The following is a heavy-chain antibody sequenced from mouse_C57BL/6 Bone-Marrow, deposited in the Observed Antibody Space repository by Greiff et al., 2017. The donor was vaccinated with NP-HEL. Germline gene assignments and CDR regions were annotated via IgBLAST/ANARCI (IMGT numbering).Heavy chain of an antibody. CDR2: IDPANGNT. Sequence: EVQLQQSVAELVRPGASVKLSCTASGFNIKNTYMHWVKQRPEQGLEWIGRIDPANGNTKYAPKFQGKATITADTSSNTAYLQLSSLTSEDTAIYYCAPRGYGSSYDWYFDVWGTGTTVTVSS. J-gene: IGHJ1*03. CDR3: APRGYGSSYDWYFDV. CDR1: GFNIKNTY. D-gene: IGHD1-1*01. V-gene: IGHV14-3*01.